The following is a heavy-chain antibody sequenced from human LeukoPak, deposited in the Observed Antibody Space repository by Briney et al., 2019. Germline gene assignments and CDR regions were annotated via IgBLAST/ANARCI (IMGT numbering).Heavy chain of an antibody. J-gene: IGHJ3*02. D-gene: IGHD3-22*01. CDR2: IYCSGST. CDR3: AKTYDSSGYSKLPGAFDI. V-gene: IGHV4-59*01. Sequence: PSETLSLTCTVSGGSISSYYWSLIRQPPGKGLEWIGYIYCSGSTNYNPSLKSRVTISVDTSKNQFSLKLSSVTAADTAVYYCAKTYDSSGYSKLPGAFDIWGQGTMVTVSS. CDR1: GGSISSYY.